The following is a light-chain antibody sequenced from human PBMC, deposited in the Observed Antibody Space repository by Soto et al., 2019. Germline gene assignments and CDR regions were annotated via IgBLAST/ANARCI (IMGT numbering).Light chain of an antibody. CDR3: QQYNTYSKT. Sequence: DIQMTQSPSTLSASARDRLTITCRASQSISNWLAWYQQRTGKGPKLPXFDASSLESGVPSRFSGSGSGTEFSLTISSLKRDDFATYYCQQYNTYSKTFGQGTRWIS. J-gene: IGKJ1*01. CDR2: DAS. V-gene: IGKV1-5*01. CDR1: QSISNW.